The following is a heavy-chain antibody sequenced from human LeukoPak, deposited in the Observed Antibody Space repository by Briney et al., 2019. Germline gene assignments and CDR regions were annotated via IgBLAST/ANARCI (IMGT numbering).Heavy chain of an antibody. J-gene: IGHJ4*02. CDR1: GFTFTNYW. D-gene: IGHD4-23*01. CDR2: MNSDASST. CDR3: ARGPDYGGPL. Sequence: PGGSLRLSCVASGFTFTNYWMHWARQAPGKGLVWVARMNSDASSTSYADSVKGRFSISRDNAKKTLYLQMNSLSAEDTAVYYCARGPDYGGPLRGQGTLVTVSP. V-gene: IGHV3-74*01.